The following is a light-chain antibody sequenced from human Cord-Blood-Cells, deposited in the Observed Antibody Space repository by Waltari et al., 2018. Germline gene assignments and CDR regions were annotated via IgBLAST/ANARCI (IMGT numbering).Light chain of an antibody. J-gene: IGLJ1*01. V-gene: IGLV2-14*01. Sequence: QSALTQPASVSASPGQSITISCPGTSSDVGGYNYVPWYQQPPGKAPKLMIYEVSNRPSGVSNRFSGSKSGNTASLTISGLQAEDEADYYCSSYTSSSTLVFGTGTKVTVL. CDR1: SSDVGGYNY. CDR2: EVS. CDR3: SSYTSSSTLV.